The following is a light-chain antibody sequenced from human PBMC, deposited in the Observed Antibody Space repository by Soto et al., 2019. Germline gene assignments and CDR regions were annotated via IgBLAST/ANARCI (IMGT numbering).Light chain of an antibody. J-gene: IGKJ5*01. CDR2: DVS. Sequence: IQVTQSPSSLSASVGDRVTITCRASQDIRGALAWYQQKPGKAPKLLIYDVSTLESGVPSRFSGSGSGTEFTLTITSLQPEDFGTYYCQQFNSYPITFGHGTRLEIK. CDR3: QQFNSYPIT. CDR1: QDIRGA. V-gene: IGKV1-13*02.